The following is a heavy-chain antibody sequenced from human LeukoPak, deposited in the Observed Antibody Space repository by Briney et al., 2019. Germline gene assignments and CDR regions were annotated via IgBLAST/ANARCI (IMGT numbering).Heavy chain of an antibody. D-gene: IGHD3-10*01. V-gene: IGHV3-23*01. CDR1: GFTFSSYA. CDR2: ISGSGGST. J-gene: IGHJ6*03. CDR3: AKSAGDVYYYYYYMDV. Sequence: GGSLRLSCAASGFTFSSYAMSWVRQAPGKGLEWVSAISGSGGSTYYADSVKGRFTISRDNSKNTLYLQMNSLRAEDTAVYYCAKSAGDVYYYYYYMDVWGKGTTVTVSS.